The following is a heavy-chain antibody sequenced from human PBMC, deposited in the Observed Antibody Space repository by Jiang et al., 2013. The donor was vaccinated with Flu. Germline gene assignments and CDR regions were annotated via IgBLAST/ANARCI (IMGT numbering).Heavy chain of an antibody. CDR1: GYTFTSYA. CDR2: INAGNGNT. D-gene: IGHD3-3*01. Sequence: GAEVKKPGASVKVSCKASGYTFTSYAMHWVRQAPGQRLEWMGWINAGNGNTKYSQKFQGRVTITRDTSASTAYMELSSLRSEDTAVYYCARGAYDFWSGYYTDYFDYWGQGTLVTVSS. J-gene: IGHJ4*02. V-gene: IGHV1-3*01. CDR3: ARGAYDFWSGYYTDYFDY.